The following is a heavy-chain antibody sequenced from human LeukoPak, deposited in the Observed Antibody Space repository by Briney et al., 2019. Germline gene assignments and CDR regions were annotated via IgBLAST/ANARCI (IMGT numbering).Heavy chain of an antibody. J-gene: IGHJ4*02. CDR3: ARAVYRSGGYYFDY. Sequence: GGSLRLSCAASGFTFSSYAMQWVRQAPGKGLEWVAVISYDGSDKNYADSVKGRFTISRDNSKNTLYLQMNSLRADDTAVYYCARAVYRSGGYYFDYWGQGPLVIVSS. CDR2: ISYDGSDK. CDR1: GFTFSSYA. V-gene: IGHV3-30*04. D-gene: IGHD6-19*01.